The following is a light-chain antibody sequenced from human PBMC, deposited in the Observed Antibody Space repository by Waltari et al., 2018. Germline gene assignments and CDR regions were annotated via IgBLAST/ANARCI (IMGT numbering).Light chain of an antibody. V-gene: IGLV1-44*01. CDR3: ATWDDSLNGL. J-gene: IGLJ2*01. Sequence: QSVLTQPPSVSGTPGQRVSISCSGSSSNIGSKSVNWYQQVPGTAPKLLIYSNNQRPSGAPDRFSGSKSGTSASLAISGLQSEDEADYYCATWDDSLNGLFGGGTKLTVL. CDR1: SSNIGSKS. CDR2: SNN.